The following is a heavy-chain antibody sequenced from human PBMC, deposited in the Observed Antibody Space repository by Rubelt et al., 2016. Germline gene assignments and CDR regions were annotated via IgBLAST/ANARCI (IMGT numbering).Heavy chain of an antibody. CDR3: ARHSYCSSTSCSIDGNNWFDP. Sequence: QVQLQESGPGLVKPSETLSLTCTVSGGSISSYYWSWIRKPPGKGLEWIGYIYYSESSHYNPSLKSRVSISVDTSKTQFSLKLSSVTAADTAVYYCARHSYCSSTSCSIDGNNWFDPWGQGTPVTVSS. CDR1: GGSISSYY. CDR2: IYYSESS. V-gene: IGHV4-59*08. J-gene: IGHJ5*02. D-gene: IGHD2-2*01.